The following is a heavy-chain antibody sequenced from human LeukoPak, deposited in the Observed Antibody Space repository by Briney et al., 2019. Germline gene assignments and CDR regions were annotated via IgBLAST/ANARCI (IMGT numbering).Heavy chain of an antibody. V-gene: IGHV3-30-3*01. CDR2: ISFVGSNK. CDR3: ASVGGYDPLFDY. Sequence: GGSLRLSCAASGFTFSSHAMHWVRQAPGKGLEWVAVISFVGSNKYYADSVKGRFTISRDNSKNTLYLQMNSLRTEDTAVYYCASVGGYDPLFDYWGQGTLVTVSS. J-gene: IGHJ4*02. CDR1: GFTFSSHA. D-gene: IGHD5-12*01.